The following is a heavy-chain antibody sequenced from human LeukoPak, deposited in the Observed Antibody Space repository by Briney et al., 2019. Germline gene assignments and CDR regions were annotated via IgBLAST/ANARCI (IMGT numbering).Heavy chain of an antibody. J-gene: IGHJ6*03. V-gene: IGHV3-23*01. CDR3: ARDPLALHYYYYMDV. CDR2: ISSSGGNT. Sequence: GGSLRLSCAASGFTFSSYAMSWVRQPPGKGLEWVSAISSSGGNTYYADSVQGRFTISRDNSKNTLYLQMNSLRAEDTAVYYCARDPLALHYYYYMDVWGIGTTVTVSS. CDR1: GFTFSSYA.